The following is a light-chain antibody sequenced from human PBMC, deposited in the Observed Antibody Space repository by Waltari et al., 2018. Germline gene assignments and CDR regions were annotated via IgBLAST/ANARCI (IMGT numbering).Light chain of an antibody. CDR1: QSVLYSSNNKNY. Sequence: DIVMTQSPDSLAVSPGERATINCKSSQSVLYSSNNKNYLAWYQQKVGQPPKLLIYWASTRESGVPDRFSGSGAGTDFTRTISSLQAEDVAVYYCQQYYDVPWTFGQGTKVEIK. J-gene: IGKJ1*01. CDR2: WAS. CDR3: QQYYDVPWT. V-gene: IGKV4-1*01.